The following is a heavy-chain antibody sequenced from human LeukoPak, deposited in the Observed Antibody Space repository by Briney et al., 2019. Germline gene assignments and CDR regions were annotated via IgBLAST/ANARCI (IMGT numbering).Heavy chain of an antibody. CDR3: VRRYDSSGYYYD. J-gene: IGHJ4*02. V-gene: IGHV5-51*01. CDR1: GYLFTDYW. CDR2: IYPEDSDI. D-gene: IGHD3-22*01. Sequence: PGESLQISCNSSGYLFTDYWLGWVRPMPGEGVEGMGIIYPEDSDIKWSASFQGQVTLSSDKSTTTVYLQWSSLKASDAAMYYCVRRYDSSGYYYDWGQGTLATVSS.